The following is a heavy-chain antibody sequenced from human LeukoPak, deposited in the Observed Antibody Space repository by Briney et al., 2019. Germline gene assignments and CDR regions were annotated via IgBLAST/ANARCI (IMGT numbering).Heavy chain of an antibody. CDR3: ARGSIAARLYFDY. J-gene: IGHJ4*02. CDR1: GGSISSGGYY. V-gene: IGHV4-31*03. D-gene: IGHD6-6*01. CDR2: IYYSGST. Sequence: SETLSPTCTVSGGSISSGGYYWSWIRQHPGKGLEWIGYIYYSGSTYYNPSLKSRVTISVDTSKNQFSLKLSSVTAADTAVYYCARGSIAARLYFDYWGQGTLVTVSS.